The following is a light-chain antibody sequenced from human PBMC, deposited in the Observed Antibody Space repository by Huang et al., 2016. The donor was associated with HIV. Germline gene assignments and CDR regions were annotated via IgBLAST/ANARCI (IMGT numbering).Light chain of an antibody. Sequence: EIEMTQSPAILSVSPGERATLSCRASQSVNSDLAWYLKKPGQAPRILIYGASTRAIGIPAKFNGTGSGTEFSLSISNLQSDDCGVYYCQQYNDWPPLTFGGGTKVEI. CDR1: QSVNSD. V-gene: IGKV3-15*01. CDR2: GAS. CDR3: QQYNDWPPLT. J-gene: IGKJ4*01.